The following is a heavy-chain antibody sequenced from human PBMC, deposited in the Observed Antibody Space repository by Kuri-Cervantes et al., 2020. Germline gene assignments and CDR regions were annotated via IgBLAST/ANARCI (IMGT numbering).Heavy chain of an antibody. J-gene: IGHJ4*02. D-gene: IGHD1-26*01. Sequence: GESLKISCAASGFTFSSYAMHWVRQAPGKGLEWVAVISYDGSNKYYADSVKGRFTISRDNSKNTLYLQMNSLRAEDTAVYYCARRWELWGQGTLVTVSS. V-gene: IGHV3-30-3*01. CDR1: GFTFSSYA. CDR2: ISYDGSNK. CDR3: ARRWEL.